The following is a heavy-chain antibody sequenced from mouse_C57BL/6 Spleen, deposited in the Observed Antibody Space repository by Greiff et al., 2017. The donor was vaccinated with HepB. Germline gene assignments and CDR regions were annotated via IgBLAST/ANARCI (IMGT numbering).Heavy chain of an antibody. J-gene: IGHJ2*01. CDR1: GFTFSSYA. CDR2: ISSGGDYI. Sequence: EVQGVESGEGLVKPGGSLKLSCAASGFTFSSYAMSWVRQTPEKRLEWVAYISSGGDYIYYADTVKGRFTISRDNARNTLYLQMSSLKSEDTAMYYCTRDLDDGYFDYWGQGTTLTVSS. D-gene: IGHD2-3*01. CDR3: TRDLDDGYFDY. V-gene: IGHV5-9-1*02.